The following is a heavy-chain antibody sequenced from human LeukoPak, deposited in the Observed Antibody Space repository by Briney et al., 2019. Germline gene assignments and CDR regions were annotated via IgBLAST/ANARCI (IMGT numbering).Heavy chain of an antibody. D-gene: IGHD2-8*01. Sequence: GESLQISCQGSGSIFTSYWIGWVRQLPGKGLEWMGIIYPGDSDTRYSPSLQGQVTISADKSISTAYLQWSSLKASDTAMYYCARLMVPPSNAFDIWGQGTMVTVSS. CDR2: IYPGDSDT. V-gene: IGHV5-51*01. CDR1: GSIFTSYW. J-gene: IGHJ3*02. CDR3: ARLMVPPSNAFDI.